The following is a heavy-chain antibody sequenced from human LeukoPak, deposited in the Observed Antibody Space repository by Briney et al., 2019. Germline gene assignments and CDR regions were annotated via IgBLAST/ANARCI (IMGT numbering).Heavy chain of an antibody. Sequence: GGSLRLSCAASGFTFSSYAMSWVRQAPGKGLEWVSGISGSGGSTHYADSVKGRFTISRDNSKNTLYLQMNSLRAEDTAVYYCAKSFYYNSGSWGIFDYWGQGTLVTVSS. D-gene: IGHD3-10*01. CDR2: ISGSGGST. CDR3: AKSFYYNSGSWGIFDY. V-gene: IGHV3-23*01. CDR1: GFTFSSYA. J-gene: IGHJ4*02.